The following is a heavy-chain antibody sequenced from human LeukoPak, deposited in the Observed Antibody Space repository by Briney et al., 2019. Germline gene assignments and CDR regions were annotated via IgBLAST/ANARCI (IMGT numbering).Heavy chain of an antibody. D-gene: IGHD3-9*01. Sequence: GGSLRLSCAASGFTFSSYAMSCVRQAPGKGLEWVSAISGSGGSAYYADSVKGRFTISRDNAKKTLYLQMNSLRAEDTAVYYCARSIGLTGGGVDVWGQGTTVTVSS. CDR1: GFTFSSYA. CDR3: ARSIGLTGGGVDV. V-gene: IGHV3-23*01. CDR2: ISGSGGSA. J-gene: IGHJ6*02.